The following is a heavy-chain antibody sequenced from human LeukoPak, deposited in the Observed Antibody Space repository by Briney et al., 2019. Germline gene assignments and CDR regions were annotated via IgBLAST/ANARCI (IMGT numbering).Heavy chain of an antibody. D-gene: IGHD3-22*01. CDR1: GSTFTSSA. CDR3: AAGYRDSSGYYPYYYYYYMDV. Sequence: SVKVSCKASGSTFTSSAMQWVRQARGQRLEWIGWIVVGSGNTNYAQKFQERVTITRDMSTSTAYMELSSLRSEDTAAYYCAAGYRDSSGYYPYYYYYYMDVWGKGTTVTISS. J-gene: IGHJ6*03. CDR2: IVVGSGNT. V-gene: IGHV1-58*02.